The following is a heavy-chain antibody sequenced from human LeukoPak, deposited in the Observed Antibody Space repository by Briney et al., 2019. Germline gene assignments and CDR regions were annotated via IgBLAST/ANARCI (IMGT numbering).Heavy chain of an antibody. V-gene: IGHV1-18*01. CDR3: ARARRITIFGVVTSYYYYGMDV. CDR2: ISAYNGNT. J-gene: IGHJ6*02. D-gene: IGHD3-3*01. CDR1: GYTFTSYG. Sequence: ASVKVSCKASGYTFTSYGISWVRQAPGQGLEWMGWISAYNGNTNYAQKLQGRVTMTTDTSTSTAYMELRSLRSDDTAVYYCARARRITIFGVVTSYYYYGMDVWGQGTTVTVSS.